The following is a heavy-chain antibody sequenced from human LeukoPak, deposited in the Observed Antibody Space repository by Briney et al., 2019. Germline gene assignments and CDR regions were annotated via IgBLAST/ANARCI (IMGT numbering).Heavy chain of an antibody. CDR1: GYTFTSYG. V-gene: IGHV1-8*01. CDR3: ARATYDSSGYYTDIFDY. D-gene: IGHD3-22*01. Sequence: ASVKVSCKASGYTFTSYGINWVRQATGQGLEWMGWMNPNSGNTGYAQKFQGRVTMTRNTSISTAYMELSSLRSEDTAVYYCARATYDSSGYYTDIFDYWGQGTLVTVSS. J-gene: IGHJ4*02. CDR2: MNPNSGNT.